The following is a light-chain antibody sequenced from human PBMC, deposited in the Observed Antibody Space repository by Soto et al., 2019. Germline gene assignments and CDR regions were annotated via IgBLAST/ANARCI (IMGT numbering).Light chain of an antibody. CDR2: STF. Sequence: EMVLTQAPGPLSLSPGERGTLSCMASQSVSSNYLAWYQQKPGQAPRLLIYSTFSRATGIPDRFSGSGSGTDFTLTIIRLEPEDFAVYYCEYDGSSPWTFGQGTLVEIK. CDR1: QSVSSNY. J-gene: IGKJ1*01. V-gene: IGKV3-20*01. CDR3: EYDGSSPWT.